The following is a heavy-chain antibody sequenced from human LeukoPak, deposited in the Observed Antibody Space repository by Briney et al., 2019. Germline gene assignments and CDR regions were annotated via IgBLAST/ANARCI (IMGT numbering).Heavy chain of an antibody. D-gene: IGHD2-2*01. CDR1: GGSFSGYY. Sequence: SETLSLTCAVYGGSFSGYYWSRIRQPPGKGLEWIGEINHSGSTNYNPSLKSRVTISVDTSKNQFSLKLSSVTAADTAVYYCAKGSSDIVVVPAAGYYYYGMDVWGQGTTVTVSS. J-gene: IGHJ6*02. CDR2: INHSGST. CDR3: AKGSSDIVVVPAAGYYYYGMDV. V-gene: IGHV4-34*01.